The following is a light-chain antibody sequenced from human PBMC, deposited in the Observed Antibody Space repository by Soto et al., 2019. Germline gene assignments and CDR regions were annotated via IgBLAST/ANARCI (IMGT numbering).Light chain of an antibody. J-gene: IGLJ2*01. CDR1: SGHITYA. Sequence: QAVVTQSPSASASLGASVKLTCTLSSGHITYAIAWHQQQPEKGPRYLMKVNSDGSHEKGDGIPDRFSGSSSGAERYLTISSLQSEDEAEYYCQSWGTGYVLFGEGTKLTVL. CDR2: VNSDGSH. V-gene: IGLV4-69*01. CDR3: QSWGTGYVL.